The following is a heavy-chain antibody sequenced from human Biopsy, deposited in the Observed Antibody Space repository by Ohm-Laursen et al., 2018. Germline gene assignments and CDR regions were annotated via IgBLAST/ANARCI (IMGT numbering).Heavy chain of an antibody. CDR3: ARDRGYYSDRTVPGYFDL. V-gene: IGHV4-59*01. CDR1: GDSISSYY. J-gene: IGHJ2*01. Sequence: PSETLSLTCTVSGDSISSYYWSWIRQPPGKGLQWIGYVYYTGSTVYNPSLQSRVTISVDTSKNHFSLRLRSVTPADTAIYYCARDRGYYSDRTVPGYFDLWGRGTLVTVSS. CDR2: VYYTGST. D-gene: IGHD3-22*01.